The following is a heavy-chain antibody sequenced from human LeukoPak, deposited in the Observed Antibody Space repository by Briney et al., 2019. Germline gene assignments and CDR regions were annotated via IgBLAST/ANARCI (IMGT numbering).Heavy chain of an antibody. CDR3: ARGMSSGSRYGFDP. J-gene: IGHJ5*02. D-gene: IGHD6-19*01. Sequence: SETLSLTCAVYGGSFSGYYWSWIRQPPGKGLEWIGEINHSGSTNYNPSLKSRVTISVDTSKNQFSLKLSSVTAADTAVYYCARGMSSGSRYGFDPWGQGNLVTVSS. CDR2: INHSGST. V-gene: IGHV4-34*01. CDR1: GGSFSGYY.